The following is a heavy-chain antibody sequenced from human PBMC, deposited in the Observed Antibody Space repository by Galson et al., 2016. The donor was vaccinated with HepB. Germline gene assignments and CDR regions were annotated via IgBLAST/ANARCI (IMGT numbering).Heavy chain of an antibody. CDR3: AREAGIAAAATYDY. V-gene: IGHV3-33*01. J-gene: IGHJ4*02. CDR1: GFTLSRYG. CDR2: IWSEGSNK. Sequence: SPRPPCPASGFTLSRYGRLWVRQAPGKGLEWVALIWSEGSNKYYADSGKGRFTISRDNSKNTAYLQMNSLRAEDRAVYYCAREAGIAAAATYDYWGQGTLVTVSS. D-gene: IGHD6-13*01.